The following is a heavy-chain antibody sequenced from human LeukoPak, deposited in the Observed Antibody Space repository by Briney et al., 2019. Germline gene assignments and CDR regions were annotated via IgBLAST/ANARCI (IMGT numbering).Heavy chain of an antibody. D-gene: IGHD2-15*01. CDR3: ARARGRYCSGGSCPEIDY. J-gene: IGHJ4*02. Sequence: SETLSLTCTISGGSISSYFWSWIRQPPGKGLEWIGYIYNSGSTNYNPSLKSRVTFSVDTSKNQISLKLSSVTAADTAVYYCARARGRYCSGGSCPEIDYWGQGTLVTVSS. CDR1: GGSISSYF. V-gene: IGHV4-59*01. CDR2: IYNSGST.